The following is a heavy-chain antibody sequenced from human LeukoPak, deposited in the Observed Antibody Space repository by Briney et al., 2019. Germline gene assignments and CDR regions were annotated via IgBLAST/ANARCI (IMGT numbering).Heavy chain of an antibody. CDR2: ISGSGGST. D-gene: IGHD3-22*01. CDR1: GFTFSSYA. Sequence: GGSLRLSCAASGFTFSSYAMSWVRQASGKGLEWVSAISGSGGSTYYADSVKGRFTISRDNSKNTLYLQMNSLRAKDTAVYYCAKDHIRPYYYDSSGSDFDCWGQGTLVTVSS. V-gene: IGHV3-23*01. CDR3: AKDHIRPYYYDSSGSDFDC. J-gene: IGHJ4*02.